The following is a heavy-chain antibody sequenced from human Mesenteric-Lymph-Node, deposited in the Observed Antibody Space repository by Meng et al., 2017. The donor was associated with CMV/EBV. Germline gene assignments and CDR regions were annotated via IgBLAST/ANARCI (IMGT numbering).Heavy chain of an antibody. V-gene: IGHV3-7*03. CDR1: GFSFDRYW. J-gene: IGHJ4*02. CDR2: IRSDGGST. Sequence: GESLKISCVASGFSFDRYWMTWVRQAPGKGLEWLANIRSDGGSTYYLESLKGRFTISRDNGKKSLFLDMNSLRAEDTAVYYCARDPFRDGIWGQGKMVTVSS. CDR3: ARDPFRDGI.